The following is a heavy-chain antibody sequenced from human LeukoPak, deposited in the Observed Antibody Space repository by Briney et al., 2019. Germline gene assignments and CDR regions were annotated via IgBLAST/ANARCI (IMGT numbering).Heavy chain of an antibody. CDR3: AKGFLEWLRFDP. V-gene: IGHV3-30*18. CDR2: ISYDGSNK. J-gene: IGHJ5*02. Sequence: PGGSLRLSCAASGFTFSSYGMHWVRQAPGKGLEWVAVISYDGSNKYYADSVKGRFTISRDNSKNTLYLQMNSLRAEDTAVYYCAKGFLEWLRFDPWGQGTLVTVSS. CDR1: GFTFSSYG. D-gene: IGHD3-3*01.